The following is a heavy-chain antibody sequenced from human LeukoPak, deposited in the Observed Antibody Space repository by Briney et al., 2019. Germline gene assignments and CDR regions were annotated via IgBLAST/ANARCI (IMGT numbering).Heavy chain of an antibody. J-gene: IGHJ4*02. CDR3: ASGTSTYYELYY. V-gene: IGHV4-39*01. CDR2: FFYGGTT. D-gene: IGHD2-2*01. Sequence: PSETLSLTCTVSGGSISSTTYYWGWIRQPTGKGLEWIGSFFYGGTTYYNPSLKSRITMSADTSNNQFSLKLLSVTAADTAVYYCASGTSTYYELYYWGQGTLVTVSS. CDR1: GGSISSTTYY.